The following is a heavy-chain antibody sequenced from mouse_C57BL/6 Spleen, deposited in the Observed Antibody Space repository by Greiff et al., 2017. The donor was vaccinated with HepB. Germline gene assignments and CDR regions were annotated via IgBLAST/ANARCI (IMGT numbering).Heavy chain of an antibody. D-gene: IGHD4-1*01. J-gene: IGHJ3*01. CDR3: ARVLTGLSWFAY. V-gene: IGHV1-22*01. CDR1: GYTFTDYN. Sequence: EVQLQQSGPELVKPGASVKMSCKASGYTFTDYNMHWVKQSHGKSLEWIGYINPNNGGTSYNQKFKGKATLTVNKSSSTAYMELRSLTSEDSAVYYCARVLTGLSWFAYWGQGTLVTVSA. CDR2: INPNNGGT.